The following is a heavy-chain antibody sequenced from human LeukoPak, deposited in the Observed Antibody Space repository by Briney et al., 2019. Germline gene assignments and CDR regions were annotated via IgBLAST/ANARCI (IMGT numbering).Heavy chain of an antibody. D-gene: IGHD2-15*01. J-gene: IGHJ4*02. V-gene: IGHV1-24*01. CDR1: GYTLTELS. CDR3: ATVVVATLGLGY. Sequence: ASVKVSCKVSGYTLTELSMHWVRQAPGKGLEWMGGFDPEDGETIYAQKFQGRVTMTEDTSTDTAYMELSSLRSEHTAVYYCATVVVATLGLGYWGQGTLVTVSS. CDR2: FDPEDGET.